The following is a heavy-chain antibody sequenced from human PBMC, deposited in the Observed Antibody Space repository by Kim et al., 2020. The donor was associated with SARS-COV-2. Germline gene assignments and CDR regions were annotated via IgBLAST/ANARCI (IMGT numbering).Heavy chain of an antibody. Sequence: DYAVSVKSRITINPDTSKNQFSLQLNSVTPEDTAVYYCAREMATSGYFDLWGRGTLVTVSS. D-gene: IGHD5-12*01. CDR3: AREMATSGYFDL. V-gene: IGHV6-1*01. J-gene: IGHJ2*01.